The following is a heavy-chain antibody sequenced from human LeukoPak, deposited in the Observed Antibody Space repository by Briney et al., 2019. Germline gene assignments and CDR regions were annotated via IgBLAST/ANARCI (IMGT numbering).Heavy chain of an antibody. CDR2: ISSNSSRI. CDR1: GFTFSSYS. D-gene: IGHD6-13*01. CDR3: ARVLLYSSSWYDY. Sequence: GGALRLSCAASGFTFSSYSMNWVRQAPGKGMEWVSYISSNSSRIYYADSVKVRFTISRDNTKNSLYLQMNSLRAEDTAVYYCARVLLYSSSWYDYWGQGTVVTVSS. J-gene: IGHJ4*02. V-gene: IGHV3-48*01.